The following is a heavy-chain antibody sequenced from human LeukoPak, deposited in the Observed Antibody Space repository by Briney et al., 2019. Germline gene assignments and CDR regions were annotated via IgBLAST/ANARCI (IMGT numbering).Heavy chain of an antibody. CDR2: INPNSGGT. CDR3: AAYSGHKYYFDY. V-gene: IGHV1-2*06. CDR1: GYTFTGYY. Sequence: ASVKVSCKASGYTFTGYYMHWVRQAPGQGLGWMGRINPNSGGTNYAQKFQGRVTMTRDTSISTAYMELSRLRSDDTAVYYCAAYSGHKYYFDYWGQGTLVTVSS. D-gene: IGHD5-12*01. J-gene: IGHJ4*02.